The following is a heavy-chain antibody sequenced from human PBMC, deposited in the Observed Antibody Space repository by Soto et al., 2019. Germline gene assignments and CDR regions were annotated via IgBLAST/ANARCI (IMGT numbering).Heavy chain of an antibody. Sequence: GGSLRLSFATSGFTVSHYYMTWVRQAPGKGLESVSFIYIGDMTYYADSVKGRFTISRDKSKKMLYLQMNNPRAEDTAVYYCAAKSDSTPLNAFNFWGQGTMVTVSS. CDR3: AAKSDSTPLNAFNF. CDR1: GFTVSHYY. CDR2: IYIGDMT. V-gene: IGHV3-53*01. J-gene: IGHJ3*01. D-gene: IGHD3-22*01.